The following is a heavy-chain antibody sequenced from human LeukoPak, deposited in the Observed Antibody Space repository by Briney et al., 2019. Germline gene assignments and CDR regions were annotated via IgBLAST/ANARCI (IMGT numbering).Heavy chain of an antibody. D-gene: IGHD5-18*01. CDR2: INHSGST. J-gene: IGHJ6*02. CDR1: GGSFSGYY. V-gene: IGHV4-34*01. Sequence: SETLSLTCAVYGGSFSGYYWSWIRQPPGKGLEWIGEINHSGSTNYNPSLKSRVTISVDTSKNQFSLKLSSVTAADTAVYYCARGRGYSYGIHYYYYGMDVWGQGTTVTVSS. CDR3: ARGRGYSYGIHYYYYGMDV.